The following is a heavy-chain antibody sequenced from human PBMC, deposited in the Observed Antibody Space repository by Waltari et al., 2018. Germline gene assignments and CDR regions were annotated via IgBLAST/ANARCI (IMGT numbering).Heavy chain of an antibody. Sequence: QVQLVQSGAEVKKPGASVKVSCKASGYTFTSYYMHWVRQAPGQGLDWMGKINPSGCSTSYAQKFKGRGTMTRDTSTSTVYMELSSLRSEDTAVYYCARGGSYGTGTYWGQGTLVTVSS. CDR2: INPSGCST. D-gene: IGHD1-26*01. CDR3: ARGGSYGTGTY. J-gene: IGHJ4*02. CDR1: GYTFTSYY. V-gene: IGHV1-46*01.